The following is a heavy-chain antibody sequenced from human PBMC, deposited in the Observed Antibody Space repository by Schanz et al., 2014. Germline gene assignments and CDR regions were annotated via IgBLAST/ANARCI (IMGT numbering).Heavy chain of an antibody. CDR3: ARQGIGYQHGRYYYYMDV. V-gene: IGHV4-31*03. CDR2: IYDGGST. J-gene: IGHJ6*03. CDR1: GGSISSGGYY. Sequence: HGHLQESGPGLEKPSQTLSLTCTVSGGSISSGGYYWSWIRQHPGKGLEWIGYIYDGGSTYYNPSLKSRVTISVDTSKNQYSLRLSSVTAADTAVYYCARQGIGYQHGRYYYYMDVWGRGTTVTGSS. D-gene: IGHD2-2*01.